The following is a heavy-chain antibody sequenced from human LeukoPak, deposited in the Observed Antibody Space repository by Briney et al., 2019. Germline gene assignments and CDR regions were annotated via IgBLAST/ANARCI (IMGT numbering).Heavy chain of an antibody. CDR1: GGSISSHF. CDR3: AREGRYYDSSGYPSSVYFDY. D-gene: IGHD3-22*01. Sequence: PSETLSLTCTVSGGSISSHFWSWIRQPPGKGLEWIGYIFYSGTTNYNPSLKNRVTISVDTSKNQFSLKLSSVTAADTAVYYCAREGRYYDSSGYPSSVYFDYWGQGTLVTVSS. CDR2: IFYSGTT. J-gene: IGHJ4*02. V-gene: IGHV4-59*11.